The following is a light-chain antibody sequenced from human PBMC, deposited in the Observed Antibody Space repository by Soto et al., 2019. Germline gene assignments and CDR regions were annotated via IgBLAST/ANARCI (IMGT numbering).Light chain of an antibody. Sequence: EIVLTQSPAALSLSPGERATLSCRASQSVRCYFAWYQHKPGQAPRLLIYDESNRSTGIPARCSGSGAGTDFTLPNSSLEPEDWAVYYCQQRSDWPLTLGQGTKVEIK. CDR1: QSVRCY. CDR2: DES. V-gene: IGKV3-11*01. J-gene: IGKJ1*01. CDR3: QQRSDWPLT.